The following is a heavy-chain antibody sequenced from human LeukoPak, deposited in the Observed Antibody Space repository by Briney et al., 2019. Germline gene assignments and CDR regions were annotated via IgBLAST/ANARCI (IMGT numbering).Heavy chain of an antibody. Sequence: SETLSLTGAVYGGSFSGYYWSWIRQPPGKGLEWIGEINHSGSTNYNPSLKSRVTISVDTSKNQFSLKLSSVTAADTAVYYCASSLGKAGAYFDYWGQGTLVTASS. CDR3: ASSLGKAGAYFDY. D-gene: IGHD6-19*01. CDR2: INHSGST. CDR1: GGSFSGYY. J-gene: IGHJ4*02. V-gene: IGHV4-34*01.